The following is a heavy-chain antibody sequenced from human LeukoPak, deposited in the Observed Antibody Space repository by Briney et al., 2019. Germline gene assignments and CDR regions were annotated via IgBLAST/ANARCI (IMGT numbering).Heavy chain of an antibody. CDR2: ISAYNGNT. CDR1: GYTFTSYG. V-gene: IGHV1-18*04. CDR3: ARVEAAALTFDY. J-gene: IGHJ4*02. Sequence: ASVEVSCKASGYTFTSYGISWVRQAPGQGLEWMGWISAYNGNTNYAQKLQGRVTMTTDTSTSTAYMELRSLRSDDTAVYYCARVEAAALTFDYWGQGTLVTVSS. D-gene: IGHD6-13*01.